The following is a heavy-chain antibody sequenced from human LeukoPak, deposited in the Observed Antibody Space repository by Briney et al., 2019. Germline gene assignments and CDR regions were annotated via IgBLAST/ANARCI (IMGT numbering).Heavy chain of an antibody. J-gene: IGHJ4*02. D-gene: IGHD5-24*01. Sequence: SETLSLTCTVSGGSISSSNHYWGWIRQPPGKGLEWIGSIYYSGSTYYNPSLKSRVTISLDTSKNQFSLKLNSVTAADTAVYYCAREGSGMATIPYYFNYWGQGTLVTVSS. CDR3: AREGSGMATIPYYFNY. CDR2: IYYSGST. V-gene: IGHV4-39*07. CDR1: GGSISSSNHY.